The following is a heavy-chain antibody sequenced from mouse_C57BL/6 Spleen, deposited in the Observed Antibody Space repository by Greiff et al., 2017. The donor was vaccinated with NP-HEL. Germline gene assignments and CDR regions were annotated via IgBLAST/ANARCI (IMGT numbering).Heavy chain of an antibody. CDR2: IDPSDSYT. CDR1: GYTFTSYW. CDR3: ARGGSSGYIAY. Sequence: LQQPGAELVKPGASVKLSCKASGYTFTSYWMQWVKQRPGQGLEWIGEIDPSDSYTNYNQKFKGKATLTVDTSSSTAYMQLSSLTSEDSAVYYCARGGSSGYIAYWGQGTLVTVSA. V-gene: IGHV1-50*01. D-gene: IGHD3-2*02. J-gene: IGHJ3*01.